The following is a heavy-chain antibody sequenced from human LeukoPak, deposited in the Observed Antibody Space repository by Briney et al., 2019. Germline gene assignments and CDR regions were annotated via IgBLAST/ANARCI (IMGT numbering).Heavy chain of an antibody. J-gene: IGHJ6*03. CDR1: GYTLTELS. Sequence: ASVKVSCKVSGYTLTELSMHWVRQAPGKGLEWMGGFDPEDGETIYAQKFQGRVTMTEDTSTDTAYMELSSLRSEDTAVYYCAGTVPAAMTYYYYYYMDVWGKGTTVTVSS. V-gene: IGHV1-24*01. D-gene: IGHD2-2*01. CDR3: AGTVPAAMTYYYYYYMDV. CDR2: FDPEDGET.